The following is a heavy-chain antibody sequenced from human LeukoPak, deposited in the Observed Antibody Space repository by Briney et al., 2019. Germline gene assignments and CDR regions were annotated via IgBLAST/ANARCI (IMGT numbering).Heavy chain of an antibody. V-gene: IGHV4-34*01. CDR3: ARTPNLPVRVSGLLDY. CDR1: GGSFSGYY. Sequence: PAETLPHICAVYGGSFSGYYGSWIRQPPGKGLEWIGEINHSGSTNYNPSLKSRVTISVDSSKNQFSLKLSSVTAADTAVYYCARTPNLPVRVSGLLDYWGQASLVTVSS. D-gene: IGHD3-22*01. J-gene: IGHJ4*02. CDR2: INHSGST.